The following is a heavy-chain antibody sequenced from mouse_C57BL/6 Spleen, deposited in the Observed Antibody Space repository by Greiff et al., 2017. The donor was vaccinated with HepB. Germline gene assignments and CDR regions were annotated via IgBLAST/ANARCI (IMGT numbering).Heavy chain of an antibody. V-gene: IGHV1-59*01. CDR2: IDPSDSYT. J-gene: IGHJ3*01. Sequence: QVQLQQPGAELVRPGTSVKLSCKASGYTFTSYWMHWVKQRPGQGLEWIGVIDPSDSYTNYTQKFKGKATLTVDTSSSTAYMQLSSLTSEDSAVYYGASAPDDFPFAYWGEGTLGPAST. CDR3: ASAPDDFPFAY. D-gene: IGHD2-4*01. CDR1: GYTFTSYW.